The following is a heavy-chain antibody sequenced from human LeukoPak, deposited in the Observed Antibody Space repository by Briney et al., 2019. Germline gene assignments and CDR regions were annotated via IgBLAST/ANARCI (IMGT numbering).Heavy chain of an antibody. CDR1: GYTFTSYG. D-gene: IGHD3-22*01. CDR3: ARVGYDSSGHHRYAFDI. CDR2: INPNNGNT. V-gene: IGHV1-18*01. Sequence: ASVKVSCNASGYTFTSYGWSWVRQAPGQGLEWMGWINPNNGNTNYVQKLQGRVTMTTDTSTNTAYMELRSLRSDDTAVYYWARVGYDSSGHHRYAFDIWGQGTMVTVSS. J-gene: IGHJ3*02.